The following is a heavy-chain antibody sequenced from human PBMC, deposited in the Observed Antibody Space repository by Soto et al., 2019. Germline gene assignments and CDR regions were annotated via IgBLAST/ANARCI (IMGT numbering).Heavy chain of an antibody. CDR1: GFTFSSYA. J-gene: IGHJ3*02. D-gene: IGHD3-10*01. Sequence: QVQLVESGGGVVQPGRSLRLSCAASGFTFSSYAMHWVRQAPGKGLEWVAVISYDGSNKYYADSVKGRFTISRDNSKNTLYLQMNSLRAEDTAVYYCARERENTMVRGVIIRLGAFDIWGQGTMVTVSS. CDR2: ISYDGSNK. V-gene: IGHV3-30-3*01. CDR3: ARERENTMVRGVIIRLGAFDI.